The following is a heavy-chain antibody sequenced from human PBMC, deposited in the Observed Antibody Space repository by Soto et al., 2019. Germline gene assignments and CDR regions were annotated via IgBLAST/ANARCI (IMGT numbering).Heavy chain of an antibody. D-gene: IGHD3-10*01. J-gene: IGHJ4*02. Sequence: QVHLVQSGAEVKKPGSSVKVYCNPSGGIFNSYGISWVRQGPGQGLQWMGGINPLLGSTNYAEKFRGRLTITADDSRTTVFMELNNLRPEDTATHFCAKIRGGVYSTWGQGTLVTVSS. V-gene: IGHV1-69*11. CDR2: INPLLGST. CDR1: GGIFNSYG. CDR3: AKIRGGVYST.